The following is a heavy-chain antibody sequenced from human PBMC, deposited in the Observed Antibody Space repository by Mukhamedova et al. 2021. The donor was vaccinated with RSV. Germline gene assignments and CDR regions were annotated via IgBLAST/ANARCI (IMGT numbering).Heavy chain of an antibody. D-gene: IGHD3-16*02. CDR3: ARDSPDYDYVWGSYRLDV. Sequence: AEYMGGRFTISRDNAKNSLYLQMNSLRAEDTAVYYCARDSPDYDYVWGSYRLDVWGQGTTVTVSS. J-gene: IGHJ6*02. V-gene: IGHV3-11*06.